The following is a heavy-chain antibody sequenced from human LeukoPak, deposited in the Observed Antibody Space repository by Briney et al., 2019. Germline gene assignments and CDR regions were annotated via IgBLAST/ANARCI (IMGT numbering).Heavy chain of an antibody. Sequence: ASVKVSCKAFGYTFTSNYMHWVRQAPGQGPEWMGVISPSGGSTTYAQKFQGRVTLTRDMSTSTDYLELSSLRSEDTAVYYCARVFCSGPTCYSDVTFHYWGQGTLVTVSS. CDR3: ARVFCSGPTCYSDVTFHY. V-gene: IGHV1-46*01. CDR1: GYTFTSNY. CDR2: ISPSGGST. D-gene: IGHD3-3*01. J-gene: IGHJ4*02.